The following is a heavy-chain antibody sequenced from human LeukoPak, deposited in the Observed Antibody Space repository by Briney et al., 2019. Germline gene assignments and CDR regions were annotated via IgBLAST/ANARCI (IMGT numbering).Heavy chain of an antibody. J-gene: IGHJ2*01. CDR3: AITPGYSSGYFDL. CDR1: EFTFSSYS. CDR2: ISSSRSTI. Sequence: PGGSPRLSCAASEFTFSSYSMNWVRQAPGKGLEWVSYISSSRSTIYYADSVKGRFTISRDNAKNSLYLQMNSLRAEDTAVYYCAITPGYSSGYFDLWGRGTLVTVSS. D-gene: IGHD6-25*01. V-gene: IGHV3-48*04.